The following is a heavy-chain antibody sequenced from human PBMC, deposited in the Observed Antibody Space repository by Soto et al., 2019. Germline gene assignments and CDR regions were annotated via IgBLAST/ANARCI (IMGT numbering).Heavy chain of an antibody. Sequence: GGSLRLACAASGFTFSSYSMNWVRQAPGKGLEWVSSISSSSSYIYYADSVKGRFTISRDNAKNSLYLQMNSLRAEDTAVYYCARYDSSGYYWPYYYYGMDVWGQGTTVTVSS. CDR1: GFTFSSYS. J-gene: IGHJ6*02. V-gene: IGHV3-21*01. D-gene: IGHD3-22*01. CDR2: ISSSSSYI. CDR3: ARYDSSGYYWPYYYYGMDV.